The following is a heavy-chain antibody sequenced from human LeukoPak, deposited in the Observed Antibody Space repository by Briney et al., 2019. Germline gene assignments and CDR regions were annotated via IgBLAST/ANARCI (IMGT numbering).Heavy chain of an antibody. J-gene: IGHJ6*03. CDR1: GFTFSSYS. CDR2: ISSSSSYI. CDR3: ARELVVPDVMISWQEDYYYYMDV. V-gene: IGHV3-21*01. Sequence: GGSLRLSCAASGFTFSSYSMNSVRQAPGKGLEWVSSISSSSSYIYYADSVKGRFTISRDNAKNSLYLQMNSLRAEDTAVSYCARELVVPDVMISWQEDYYYYMDVGSKGTTVSVSS. D-gene: IGHD2-2*01.